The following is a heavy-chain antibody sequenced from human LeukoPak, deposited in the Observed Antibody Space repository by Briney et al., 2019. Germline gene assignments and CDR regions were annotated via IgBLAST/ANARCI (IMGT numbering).Heavy chain of an antibody. D-gene: IGHD3-10*01. CDR3: VKEHVDRAFTRSFEI. V-gene: IGHV3-23*01. J-gene: IGHJ3*02. CDR2: ISPDNT. CDR1: GFTFSTNP. Sequence: GGSLRLSGAASGFTFSTNPMSWVRQAPGKGLEWVSAISPDNTYYADSVKGRFTISRDDSKNTVYLQMNSPSAEDTARYYCVKEHVDRAFTRSFEIWGQGTVVTVSS.